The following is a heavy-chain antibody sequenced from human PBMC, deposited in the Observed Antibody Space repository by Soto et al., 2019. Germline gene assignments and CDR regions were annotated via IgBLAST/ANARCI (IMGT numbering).Heavy chain of an antibody. Sequence: GGSLRLSCAASGFTFSTYAMSWVRQAPGKGLEWVSSISASPGSTYYADSVTGRSTISRDNSKNTMYLQVNTLRAEDTAVYYCAKEGGFRYGAIDSWGQGTLVTVSS. CDR2: ISASPGST. V-gene: IGHV3-23*01. J-gene: IGHJ4*02. CDR3: AKEGGFRYGAIDS. CDR1: GFTFSTYA. D-gene: IGHD5-18*01.